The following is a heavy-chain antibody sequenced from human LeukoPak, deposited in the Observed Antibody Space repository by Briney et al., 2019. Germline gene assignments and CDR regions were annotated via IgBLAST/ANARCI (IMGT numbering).Heavy chain of an antibody. CDR1: GFTFSSYW. Sequence: GGSLRLSCAASGFTFSSYWMHWVRQAPGKGLVWVSRINSDGSRISYADSVKGRFTISRDNAKSTLYLQMNSLRAEDTAVYYCARDGGSYYGDAFDIWGQGTMVTVSS. CDR3: ARDGGSYYGDAFDI. V-gene: IGHV3-74*01. CDR2: INSDGSRI. D-gene: IGHD1-26*01. J-gene: IGHJ3*02.